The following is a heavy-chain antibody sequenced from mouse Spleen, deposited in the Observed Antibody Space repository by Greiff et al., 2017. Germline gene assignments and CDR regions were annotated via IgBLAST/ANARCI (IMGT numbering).Heavy chain of an antibody. CDR2: IHPNSGST. D-gene: IGHD1-2*01. J-gene: IGHJ2*01. CDR1: GYTFTSYW. Sequence: QVQLKQPGAELVKPGASVKLSCKASGYTFTSYWMHWVKQRPGQGLEWIGMIHPNSGSTNYNEKFKSKATLTVDKSSSTAYMQLSSLTSEDSAVYYCACYYGYPVYFDYWGQGTTLTVSS. CDR3: ACYYGYPVYFDY. V-gene: IGHV1-64*01.